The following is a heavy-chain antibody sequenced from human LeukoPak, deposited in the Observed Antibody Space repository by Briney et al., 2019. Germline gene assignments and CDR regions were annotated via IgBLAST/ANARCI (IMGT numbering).Heavy chain of an antibody. V-gene: IGHV3-30*18. CDR1: GFTFSSYG. CDR2: ISYDGSNK. Sequence: PGGSLRLSCAASGFTFSSYGMHWVRQAPGKGLEWVALISYDGSNKYYADSVKGRFTISRDNSKNTLYLQMNSLRAEDTAVYYCAKSGNEYVAFDYWGQGTLVTVSS. CDR3: AKSGNEYVAFDY. J-gene: IGHJ4*02. D-gene: IGHD1-14*01.